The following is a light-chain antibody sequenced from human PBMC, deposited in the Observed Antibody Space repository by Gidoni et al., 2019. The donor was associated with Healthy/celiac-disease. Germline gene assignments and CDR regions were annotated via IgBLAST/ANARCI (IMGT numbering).Light chain of an antibody. CDR3: QAWYSSIVV. CDR1: KLGHKY. V-gene: IGLV3-1*01. J-gene: IGLJ2*01. Sequence: SYELTQPPSVSVSPGQTASITCSGDKLGHKYACWYQQKPGQSPVLVIYQDSKRPSGIPERFSGSNSGNTATLTISGTQAIDEADYYCQAWYSSIVVFGGGTKLAVL. CDR2: QDS.